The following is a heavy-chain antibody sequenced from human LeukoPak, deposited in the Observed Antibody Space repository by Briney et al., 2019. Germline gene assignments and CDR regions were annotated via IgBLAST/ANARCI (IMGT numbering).Heavy chain of an antibody. CDR1: GFTFSSYA. D-gene: IGHD3-3*01. Sequence: PGGSLRLSCAASGFTFSSYAMSWVRQAPGKGLEWVSAISGSGGSTYYADSVKGRFTISRDNSKNTLYLQMNSLRAEDTAVYYCAKDPTIFGVVTRHYFDYWGQGTLVTVSS. J-gene: IGHJ4*02. CDR3: AKDPTIFGVVTRHYFDY. V-gene: IGHV3-23*01. CDR2: ISGSGGST.